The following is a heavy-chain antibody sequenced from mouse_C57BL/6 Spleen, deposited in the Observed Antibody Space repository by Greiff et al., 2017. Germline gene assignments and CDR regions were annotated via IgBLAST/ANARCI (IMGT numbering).Heavy chain of an antibody. J-gene: IGHJ4*01. Sequence: QVQLQESGPELVQPGASVKISCKASGYAFSSSWMHWVKQRPGKGLEWIGRIYPGDGATNYNGKFKGKATLTADKSSSTAYMQLSSLTSEDSAVYFCARWGGVYAMDYWGQGTSVTVSS. CDR3: ARWGGVYAMDY. CDR2: IYPGDGAT. V-gene: IGHV1-82*01. CDR1: GYAFSSSW.